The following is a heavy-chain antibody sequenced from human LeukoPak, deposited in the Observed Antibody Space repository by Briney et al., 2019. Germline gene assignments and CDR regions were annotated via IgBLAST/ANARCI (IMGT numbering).Heavy chain of an antibody. CDR2: IIPIFGTA. CDR1: GGTFSSYA. Sequence: SVKVSCKASGGTFSSYAISWVRQAPGQGLDWMGRIIPIFGTANYAQKFQGRVTITTDESTSTAYMELSSLRSEDTAVYYCARESQDTAMGDYFDYWGQGTLVTVSS. CDR3: ARESQDTAMGDYFDY. D-gene: IGHD5-18*01. J-gene: IGHJ4*02. V-gene: IGHV1-69*05.